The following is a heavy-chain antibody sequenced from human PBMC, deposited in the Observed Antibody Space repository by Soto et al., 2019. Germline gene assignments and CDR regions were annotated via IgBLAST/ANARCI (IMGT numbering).Heavy chain of an antibody. CDR1: GYTFTDYS. J-gene: IGHJ5*02. CDR3: ARDQGPTELRLGALSLSKEFDP. CDR2: INPASGKT. V-gene: IGHV1-3*01. Sequence: ASVKVSCKASGYTFTDYSLQWVRQAPGQRLEWMGWINPASGKTKYSQKFQGRVTITRDTSASTAYMELSSLTSEDTALYYCARDQGPTELRLGALSLSKEFDPWGQGTLVTVS. D-gene: IGHD3-16*02.